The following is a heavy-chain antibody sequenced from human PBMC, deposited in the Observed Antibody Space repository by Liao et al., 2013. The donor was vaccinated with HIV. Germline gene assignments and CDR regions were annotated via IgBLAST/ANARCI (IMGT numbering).Heavy chain of an antibody. J-gene: IGHJ5*02. CDR2: INHSGST. CDR1: GGSFSGYY. CDR3: ARTTMITFGGVIPGWFDP. V-gene: IGHV4-34*01. D-gene: IGHD3-16*02. Sequence: QVQLQQWGAGLLKPSETLSLTCAVYGGSFSGYYWSWIRQPPGKGLEWIGEINHSGSTNYNPSLKSRVTISVDTSKNQFSLKLSSVTAADTAVYYCARTTMITFGGVIPGWFDPWGQGTLVTVSS.